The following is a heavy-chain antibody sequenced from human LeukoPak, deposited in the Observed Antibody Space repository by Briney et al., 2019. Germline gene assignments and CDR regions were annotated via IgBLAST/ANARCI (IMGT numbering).Heavy chain of an antibody. D-gene: IGHD5-24*01. CDR2: IYHSGST. CDR1: GGSISSYY. Sequence: PSETLSLTCTVSGGSISSYYWSWIRQPPGKGLEWIGYIYHSGSTYYNPSLKSRVTISVDRSKNQFSLKLSSVTAADTAVYYCAREMATIPFNWGQGTLVTVSS. V-gene: IGHV4-59*12. CDR3: AREMATIPFN. J-gene: IGHJ4*02.